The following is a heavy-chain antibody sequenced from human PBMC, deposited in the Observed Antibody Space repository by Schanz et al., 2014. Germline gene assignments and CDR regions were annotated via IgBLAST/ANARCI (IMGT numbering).Heavy chain of an antibody. J-gene: IGHJ2*01. CDR2: INHSGST. CDR3: ARGHDYFWGSYRRSPWGYFDL. CDR1: GGSFSDYY. V-gene: IGHV4-34*01. D-gene: IGHD3-16*02. Sequence: QVQLQQWGAGLLKPSETLSLTCAVYGGSFSDYYWSWIRQPPGKGLEWIGEINHSGSTNYNPSLKSQFTRSLEPSKTQFSLKLSSVTAADTAVYYCARGHDYFWGSYRRSPWGYFDLWGRGSLVTVSS.